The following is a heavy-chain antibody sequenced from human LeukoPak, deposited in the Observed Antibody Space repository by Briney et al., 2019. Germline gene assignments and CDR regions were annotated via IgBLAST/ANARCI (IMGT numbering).Heavy chain of an antibody. CDR1: GFTFSSYS. CDR3: ARDGHFETAFDY. J-gene: IGHJ4*02. Sequence: GGSLRLSCAASGFTFSSYSMNWVRQAPGKGLEWVSSISSSSSYIYYADSVKGRFTISRDNAKNSLYLQMNSLRAEDTAVYYCARDGHFETAFDYWGQGTLVTVSS. D-gene: IGHD3-3*02. CDR2: ISSSSSYI. V-gene: IGHV3-21*01.